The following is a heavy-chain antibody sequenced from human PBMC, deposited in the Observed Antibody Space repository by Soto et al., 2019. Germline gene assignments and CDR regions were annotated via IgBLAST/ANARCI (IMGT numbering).Heavy chain of an antibody. CDR2: IYYSGST. V-gene: IGHV4-30-4*01. J-gene: IGHJ4*02. Sequence: SETLSLTCTVSGGSISSGDYYWIWIRHPPGKGLEWIGYIYYSGSTYYNPSLKSRVTISVDTSKNQFSLKLSSVTAADTAVYYCARGLGSSSWYFDYWGQGTLVTVPS. CDR3: ARGLGSSSWYFDY. CDR1: GGSISSGDYY. D-gene: IGHD6-13*01.